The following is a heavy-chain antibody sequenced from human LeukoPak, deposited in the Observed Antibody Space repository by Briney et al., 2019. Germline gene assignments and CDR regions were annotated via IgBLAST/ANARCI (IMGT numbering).Heavy chain of an antibody. CDR1: GGTFSSYA. J-gene: IGHJ6*02. CDR3: ARANIRDGYNGLLHNYYYYGMDV. Sequence: SVKVSCKASGGTFSSYAISWVRQAPGQGLEWMGRIIPIFGTANYAQKFQGRVTITADESTSTAYMELSSLRSEDTAVYYCARANIRDGYNGLLHNYYYYGMDVWGQGTTVTVSS. D-gene: IGHD5-24*01. CDR2: IIPIFGTA. V-gene: IGHV1-69*13.